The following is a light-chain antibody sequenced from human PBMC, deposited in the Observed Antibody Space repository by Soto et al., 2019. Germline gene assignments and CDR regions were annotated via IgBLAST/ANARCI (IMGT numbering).Light chain of an antibody. Sequence: QSVLTQPASVSGSPGQSITISCTGTSSDFGSYNVVSWYQQHPGKAPKLMIYEGTKRPSGVSNRFSGSRSGNTASLTISGLQAEDEADYYCCSYAGSSTLYVFGTGTKVTVL. V-gene: IGLV2-23*01. CDR2: EGT. J-gene: IGLJ1*01. CDR3: CSYAGSSTLYV. CDR1: SSDFGSYNV.